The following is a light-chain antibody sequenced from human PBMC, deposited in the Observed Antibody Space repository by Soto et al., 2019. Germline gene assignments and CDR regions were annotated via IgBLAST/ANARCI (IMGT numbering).Light chain of an antibody. CDR1: SSDVGSYNL. CDR3: SSYTTTTLL. Sequence: QSALTQPASVSGSPGQSITISCAGTSSDVGSYNLVSWYQQHPGKAPKLLIYAVTIRPSGVSDRFSGSKSGTTASLTISGLQAEDEAHYYCSSYTTTTLLFGGGTQLTVL. V-gene: IGLV2-14*02. CDR2: AVT. J-gene: IGLJ2*01.